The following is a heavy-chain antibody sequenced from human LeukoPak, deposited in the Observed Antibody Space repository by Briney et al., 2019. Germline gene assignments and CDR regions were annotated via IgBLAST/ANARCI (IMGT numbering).Heavy chain of an antibody. V-gene: IGHV3-23*01. Sequence: TGGSLRLSCAASGFTFSSYAMSWVRQAPGKGLEWVSAISGSGGSTYYADSVKGRFTISRDNAKNSLYLQMNSLRAEDTAVYYCARGSTYYDSSGQVPFDYWGQGTLVTVSP. CDR2: ISGSGGST. D-gene: IGHD3-22*01. J-gene: IGHJ4*02. CDR1: GFTFSSYA. CDR3: ARGSTYYDSSGQVPFDY.